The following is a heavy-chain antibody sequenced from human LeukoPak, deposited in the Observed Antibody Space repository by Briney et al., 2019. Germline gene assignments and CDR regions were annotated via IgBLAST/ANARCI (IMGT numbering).Heavy chain of an antibody. J-gene: IGHJ4*02. V-gene: IGHV3-7*01. Sequence: GGSLRLSCAASGFTVSSNYMSWVRQTPGKGLEWVANIKQDGSENYYVDSVKGRFTISRDNAKNSLYLQMNSLRAEDTAVYYCARARSQQWLLPRYWGQGTLVTVSS. CDR2: IKQDGSEN. CDR1: GFTVSSNY. CDR3: ARARSQQWLLPRY. D-gene: IGHD6-19*01.